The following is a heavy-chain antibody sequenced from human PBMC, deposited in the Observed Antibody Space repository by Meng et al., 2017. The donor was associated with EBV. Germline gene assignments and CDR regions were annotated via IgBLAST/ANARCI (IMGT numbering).Heavy chain of an antibody. J-gene: IGHJ4*02. CDR3: ASAEHYGDYVFEY. CDR1: GGILRRFA. CDR2: IIPLFHTT. V-gene: IGHV1-69*01. D-gene: IGHD4-17*01. Sequence: VPLVRSGAEVKQPGSSGKVSCKTSGGILRRFAISWVRQAPGQGLEWMGGIIPLFHTTNYAQKSQGRLHIIADESSATTYMELSSLRSEDTAIYYCASAEHYGDYVFEYWGQGTLVTVSS.